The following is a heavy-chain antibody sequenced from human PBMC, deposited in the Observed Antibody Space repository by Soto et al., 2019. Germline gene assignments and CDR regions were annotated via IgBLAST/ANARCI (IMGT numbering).Heavy chain of an antibody. CDR1: GFSFNNAW. J-gene: IGHJ4*02. V-gene: IGHV3-15*07. CDR3: ALVTSDY. D-gene: IGHD2-8*02. CDR2: IKSKSDGEST. Sequence: GGSLRLSCAASGFSFNNAWMNWVRQAPGKGLEWVGRIKSKSDGESTEYAAPVKGRFTISRDDSKNTVYLQINSLKTEDTAVYYCALVTSDYWGQGTLVTVSS.